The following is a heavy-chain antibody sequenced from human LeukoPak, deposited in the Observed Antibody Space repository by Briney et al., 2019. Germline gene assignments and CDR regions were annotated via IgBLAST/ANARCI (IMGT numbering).Heavy chain of an antibody. D-gene: IGHD2-15*01. CDR2: IYYSGST. CDR1: GGSISSGDYY. Sequence: PSETLSLTCTVSGGSISSGDYYWSWIRQPPGKGLEWIGYIYYSGSTYYNTSLKSRVTISVDTSMNQFSLKLSSVTAADTAVYYCARNEDATDAFDIWGQGTMVTVSS. V-gene: IGHV4-30-4*01. J-gene: IGHJ3*02. CDR3: ARNEDATDAFDI.